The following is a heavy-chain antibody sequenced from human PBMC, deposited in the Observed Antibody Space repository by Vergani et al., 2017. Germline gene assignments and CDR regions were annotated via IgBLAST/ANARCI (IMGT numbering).Heavy chain of an antibody. CDR3: ARDSPKGSSPSGAFDI. D-gene: IGHD1-26*01. CDR1: GFTFSSYS. J-gene: IGHJ3*02. Sequence: EVQLVESGGGLVQPGGSLRLSCAASGFTFSSYSMNWVRQAPGKGLEWVSYISSSGSSIYYADSVKGRFTISRDNAKNSLYLQMNSLRAEDTAVYYCARDSPKGSSPSGAFDIWGQGTMVTVSS. V-gene: IGHV3-48*04. CDR2: ISSSGSSI.